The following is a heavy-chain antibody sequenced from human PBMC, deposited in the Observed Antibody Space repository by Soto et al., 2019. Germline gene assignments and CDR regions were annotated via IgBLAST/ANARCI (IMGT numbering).Heavy chain of an antibody. CDR2: IYYSGST. CDR1: GGSISSGGYY. CDR3: ARGRGGYSYGCQIDY. Sequence: LSLTCAVSGGSISSGGYYWSWIRQHPGKGLEWIGYIYYSGSTYYNPSLKSRVTISVDTSKNQFSLKLSSVTAADTAVYYCARGRGGYSYGCQIDYWGQGTLVTVSS. D-gene: IGHD5-18*01. V-gene: IGHV4-31*11. J-gene: IGHJ4*02.